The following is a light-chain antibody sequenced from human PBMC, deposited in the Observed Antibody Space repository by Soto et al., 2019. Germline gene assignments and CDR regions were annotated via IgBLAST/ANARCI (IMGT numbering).Light chain of an antibody. V-gene: IGLV2-11*01. J-gene: IGLJ2*01. CDR2: DVS. CDR1: SIDVGGYDF. CDR3: CSYAGDLAL. Sequence: QSALTPPRSVSGSPGQSVTISCTGTSIDVGGYDFVSWYQQHPGKAPKLMISDVSKRPSGVPDRFSGSKSGNTASLTISGLQAEDEADYYCCSYAGDLALFGGGTKVTVL.